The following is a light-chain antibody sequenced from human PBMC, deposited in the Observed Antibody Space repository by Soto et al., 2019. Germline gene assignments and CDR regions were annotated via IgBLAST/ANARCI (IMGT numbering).Light chain of an antibody. J-gene: IGKJ4*01. Sequence: DIQMTQSPSSLSASVGDRVTITCRASQSISSYLNWYQQKPGKAPKLLIYAASSLQSGVPSRFSGSGSGTGFALTISSLQPEAFAPYYCQQSYGTLLTFGGGTQVEIK. CDR1: QSISSY. CDR2: AAS. V-gene: IGKV1-39*01. CDR3: QQSYGTLLT.